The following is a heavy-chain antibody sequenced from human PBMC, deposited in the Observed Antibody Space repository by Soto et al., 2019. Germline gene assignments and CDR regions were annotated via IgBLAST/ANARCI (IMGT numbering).Heavy chain of an antibody. J-gene: IGHJ4*02. V-gene: IGHV3-30*01. D-gene: IGHD2-15*01. Sequence: YADSVKGRFTISRDNSKNTLYLQMNSLRAEDTAVYYCARDPPYCSGGSCYDYWGQGTLVTVSS. CDR3: ARDPPYCSGGSCYDY.